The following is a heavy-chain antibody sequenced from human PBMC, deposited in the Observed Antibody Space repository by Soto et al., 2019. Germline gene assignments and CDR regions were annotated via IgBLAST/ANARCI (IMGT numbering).Heavy chain of an antibody. D-gene: IGHD2-2*01. V-gene: IGHV4-31*03. CDR3: ARCGTDIVVVPAAREDYYYYGMDF. Sequence: SETLSLTCTVSGGSISSGGYYWSWIRQHPGKGLEWIGYIYYSGSTYYNPSLKSRVTISVDTSKNQFSLKLSSVTAADTAVYYCARCGTDIVVVPAAREDYYYYGMDFWGQRTTVTLSS. CDR1: GGSISSGGYY. J-gene: IGHJ6*02. CDR2: IYYSGST.